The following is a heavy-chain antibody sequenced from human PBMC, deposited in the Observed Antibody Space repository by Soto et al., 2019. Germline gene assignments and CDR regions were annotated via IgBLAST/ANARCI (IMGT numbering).Heavy chain of an antibody. CDR3: ARRGERGWFGL. Sequence: PSETLSLTSPVSGGTISSYDWNWIRQPPGKGLEWIGNIYYSGSTNYNPSLKSRVTISVDTSKNQFSLKVDSVTAADTAMYYCARRGERGWFGLWGQGTLVTVSS. V-gene: IGHV4-59*08. CDR2: IYYSGST. J-gene: IGHJ5*02. CDR1: GGTISSYD. D-gene: IGHD3-16*01.